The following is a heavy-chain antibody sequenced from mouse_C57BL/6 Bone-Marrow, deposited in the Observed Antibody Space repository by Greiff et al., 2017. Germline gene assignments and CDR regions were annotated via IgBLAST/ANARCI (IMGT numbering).Heavy chain of an antibody. CDR3: ARYYYGSSYLYWYCDV. CDR2: ILPGSGST. J-gene: IGHJ1*03. Sequence: QVQLKQSGAELMKPGASVKLSCKASGYTFTGYWIEWVKQRPGHGLEWIGEILPGSGSTNYNEKFKGKATFTVDTSSNTAYMQRSSLTTEDSALYYCARYYYGSSYLYWYCDVCGTGPAATVSS. D-gene: IGHD1-1*01. CDR1: GYTFTGYW. V-gene: IGHV1-9*01.